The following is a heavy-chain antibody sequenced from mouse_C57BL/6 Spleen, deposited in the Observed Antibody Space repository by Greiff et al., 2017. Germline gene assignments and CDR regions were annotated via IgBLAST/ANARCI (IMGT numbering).Heavy chain of an antibody. CDR1: GFTFSDYY. D-gene: IGHD2-3*01. J-gene: IGHJ4*01. CDR3: ARHGGYARYYAMDY. CDR2: INYDGSST. Sequence: EVHLVESEGGLVQPGSSMKLSCTASGFTFSDYYMAWVRQVPEKGLEWVANINYDGSSTYYLDSLKSRFIISRDNAKNILYLQMSSLKSEDTAMYYCARHGGYARYYAMDYWGQGTSVTVSS. V-gene: IGHV5-16*02.